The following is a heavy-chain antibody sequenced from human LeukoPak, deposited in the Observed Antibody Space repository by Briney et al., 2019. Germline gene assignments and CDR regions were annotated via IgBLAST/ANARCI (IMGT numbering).Heavy chain of an antibody. CDR3: ARALVARSAFDI. V-gene: IGHV1-2*02. CDR2: INPKNGGA. D-gene: IGHD5-12*01. CDR1: QNTLTAHN. J-gene: IGHJ3*02. Sequence: GASVKVSCKASQNTLTAHNMHWVRQAPGQGLEWMGWINPKNGGATYARMFQGRVSMTRDTSISTAYMELSRLRSDDTAVYYCARALVARSAFDIWGQGTMVTVSS.